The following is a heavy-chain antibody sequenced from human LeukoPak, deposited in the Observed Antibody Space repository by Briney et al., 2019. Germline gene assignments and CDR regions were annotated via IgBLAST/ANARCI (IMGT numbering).Heavy chain of an antibody. V-gene: IGHV3-30*19. CDR3: ARARQLALVKLDY. Sequence: PGGSLRLSCAGYGFSLSNYWMNWVRQAPGKGLEWVAVISYDGSNKYYADSVKGRFTISRDNSKNTLYLQMNSLRAEDTAVYYCARARQLALVKLDYWGQGTLVTVSS. CDR1: GFSLSNYW. CDR2: ISYDGSNK. J-gene: IGHJ4*02. D-gene: IGHD6-13*01.